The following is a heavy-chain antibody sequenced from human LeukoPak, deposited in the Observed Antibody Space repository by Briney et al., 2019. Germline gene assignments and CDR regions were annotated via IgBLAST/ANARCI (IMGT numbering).Heavy chain of an antibody. Sequence: PGGSLRLSCAASGFTFSSYGMSWVRQAPGKGLEWVSAISGSGGSTYYADSVKGRFTISRDNSKNTLYLQMNSLRAEDTAVYCCAHGTMYQLDYWGQGTLVTVSS. D-gene: IGHD2-2*01. J-gene: IGHJ4*02. CDR3: AHGTMYQLDY. V-gene: IGHV3-23*01. CDR2: ISGSGGST. CDR1: GFTFSSYG.